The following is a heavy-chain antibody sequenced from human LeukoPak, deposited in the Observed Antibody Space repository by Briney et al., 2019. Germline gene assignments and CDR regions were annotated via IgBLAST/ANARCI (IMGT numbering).Heavy chain of an antibody. V-gene: IGHV1-2*02. CDR2: INPNSGGT. D-gene: IGHD5-18*01. Sequence: ASVKVSCKASGYTFTGYYMHWVRQAPGQGLEWMGWINPNSGGTNYAQKFQGRVTMTRDTSISTAHMELSRLRSDDTAVYYCARGPPIRGYRYGYDTGYYYSYSMDVWGKGTTVTISS. CDR3: ARGPPIRGYRYGYDTGYYYSYSMDV. CDR1: GYTFTGYY. J-gene: IGHJ6*03.